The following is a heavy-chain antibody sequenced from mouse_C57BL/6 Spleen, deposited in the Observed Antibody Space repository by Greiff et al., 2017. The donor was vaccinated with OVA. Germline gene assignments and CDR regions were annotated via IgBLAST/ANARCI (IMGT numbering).Heavy chain of an antibody. CDR2: INPNNGGT. CDR3: ARSPYEYYYAMDY. CDR1: GYTFTDYY. Sequence: EVKVVESGPELVKPGASVKISCKASGYTFTDYYMNWVKQSHGKSLEWIGDINPNNGGTSYNQKFKGKATLTVDKSSSTAYMELRSLTSEDSAVYYCARSPYEYYYAMDYWGQGTSVTVSS. J-gene: IGHJ4*01. V-gene: IGHV1-26*01. D-gene: IGHD2-3*01.